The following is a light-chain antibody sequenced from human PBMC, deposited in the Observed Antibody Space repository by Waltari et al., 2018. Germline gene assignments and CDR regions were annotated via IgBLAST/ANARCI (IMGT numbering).Light chain of an antibody. CDR3: QQLRSYPRIT. J-gene: IGKJ5*01. CDR1: PAISIY. CDR2: AAS. V-gene: IGKV1-9*01. Sequence: IQLTQSPSSLSASVGDRVTITCRASPAISIYLAWYQQKPGKAPNLPIYAASTLQSGVPSRFIGSGSGTAFTLTISSLQPEDFATYYCQQLRSYPRITFGQGTRLDI.